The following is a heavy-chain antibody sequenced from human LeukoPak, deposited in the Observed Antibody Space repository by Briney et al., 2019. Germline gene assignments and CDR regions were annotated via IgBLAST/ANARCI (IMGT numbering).Heavy chain of an antibody. V-gene: IGHV3-23*01. J-gene: IGHJ4*02. CDR3: AKGSDYYGSGSSDY. Sequence: GGSLRLSCAASGFTFSGYAMSWVRQAPGKGLEWVSAISGSGGSTYYADSVKGRFTISRDNSKNTLYLQMNSLRAEDTAVYYCAKGSDYYGSGSSDYWGQGTLVTVSS. CDR2: ISGSGGST. CDR1: GFTFSGYA. D-gene: IGHD3-10*01.